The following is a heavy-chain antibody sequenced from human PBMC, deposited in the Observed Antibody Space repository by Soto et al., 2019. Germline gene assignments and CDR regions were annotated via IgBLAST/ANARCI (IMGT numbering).Heavy chain of an antibody. CDR3: ARYSSSSNWFDP. J-gene: IGHJ5*02. Sequence: ASVKVSCTDSGYTFTSYGISWVRQAPGQGLEWMGWISAYNGNTNYAQKLQGRVTMTTDTSTSTAYMELRSLRSDDTAVYYCARYSSSSNWFDPWGQGTLVTVSS. CDR1: GYTFTSYG. V-gene: IGHV1-18*01. CDR2: ISAYNGNT. D-gene: IGHD6-6*01.